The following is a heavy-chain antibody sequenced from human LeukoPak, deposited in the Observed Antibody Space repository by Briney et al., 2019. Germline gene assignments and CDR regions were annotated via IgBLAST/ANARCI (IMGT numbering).Heavy chain of an antibody. CDR2: INAGNGNT. CDR1: GYTFTSYA. D-gene: IGHD5-24*01. V-gene: IGHV1-3*01. CDR3: ARDPRRDGYNDYMDY. J-gene: IGHJ4*02. Sequence: ASVKVSCKASGYTFTSYAMHWVRQAPGQRLEWMGWINAGNGNTKYSQKFQGRVTVTRDTSASTAYMELSSLRSEDTAVYYCARDPRRDGYNDYMDYWGQGTLVTVSP.